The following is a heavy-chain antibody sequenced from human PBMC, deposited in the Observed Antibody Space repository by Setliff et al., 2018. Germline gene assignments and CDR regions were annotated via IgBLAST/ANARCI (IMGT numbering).Heavy chain of an antibody. J-gene: IGHJ4*02. CDR1: GGSISDYY. V-gene: IGHV4-59*04. Sequence: PSETLSLTCTVSGGSISDYYWSWIRQAPGKGLEWIGNMYHSGSVYYNPSLKSRVTISVDTSKNQFSLKVHSLTVADTAVYYCARGSTVDFDYWGQGTLVTVSS. D-gene: IGHD2-2*01. CDR2: MYHSGSV. CDR3: ARGSTVDFDY.